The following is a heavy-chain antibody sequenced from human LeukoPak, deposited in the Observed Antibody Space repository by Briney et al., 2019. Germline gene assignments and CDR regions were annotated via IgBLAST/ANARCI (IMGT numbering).Heavy chain of an antibody. D-gene: IGHD6-13*01. CDR2: IYYSGST. J-gene: IGHJ4*02. CDR3: ARRGRGSSWYVY. CDR1: GRSISSYY. Sequence: SETLSLTCTVSGRSISSYYWSWIRQPPGKGLEWIEYIYYSGSTNYSPSLKSRVTISVDTSKNQFSLKLSSVTAADTAVYYWARRGRGSSWYVYWGQGTLVTVSS. V-gene: IGHV4-59*08.